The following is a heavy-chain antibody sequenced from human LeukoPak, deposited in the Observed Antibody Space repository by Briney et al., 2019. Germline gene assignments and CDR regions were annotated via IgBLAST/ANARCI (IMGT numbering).Heavy chain of an antibody. CDR1: GGSISSGGYY. V-gene: IGHV4-61*08. CDR3: ARAAYSGSYHSDY. D-gene: IGHD1-26*01. CDR2: IYYSGST. J-gene: IGHJ4*02. Sequence: SETLSLTCTVSGGSISSGGYYWSWIRQPPGKGLEWIGYIYYSGSTNYNPSLKSRVTISVDTSKNQFSLKLSSVTAADTAVYYCARAAYSGSYHSDYWGQGTLVTVSS.